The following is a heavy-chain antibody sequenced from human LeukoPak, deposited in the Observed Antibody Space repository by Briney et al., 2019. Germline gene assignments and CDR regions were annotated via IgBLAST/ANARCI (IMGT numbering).Heavy chain of an antibody. CDR1: GGSFSGYY. V-gene: IGHV4-34*01. D-gene: IGHD2-21*01. CDR3: ARDLWQSI. CDR2: INHSGST. Sequence: SETLSLTCAVYGGSFSGYYWSWIRQPPGKGLEWIGEINHSGSTNYNPSLKSRVTISVDTSKNQFSLKLSSVTAADTAVYYCARDLWQSIWGQGTLVTVSS. J-gene: IGHJ4*02.